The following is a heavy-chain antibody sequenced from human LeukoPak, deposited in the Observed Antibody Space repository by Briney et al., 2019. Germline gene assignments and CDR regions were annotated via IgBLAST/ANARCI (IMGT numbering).Heavy chain of an antibody. CDR3: ARVRIAANYYYMDV. J-gene: IGHJ6*03. V-gene: IGHV4-59*10. Sequence: PSETLSLTCAVYGGSFSGYYWSWIRQPAGKGLEWIGRIYTSGSTNYNPSLKSRVTMSVDTSKNQFSLKLSSVTAADTAVYYCARVRIAANYYYMDVWGKGTTVTISS. CDR1: GGSFSGYY. D-gene: IGHD6-13*01. CDR2: IYTSGST.